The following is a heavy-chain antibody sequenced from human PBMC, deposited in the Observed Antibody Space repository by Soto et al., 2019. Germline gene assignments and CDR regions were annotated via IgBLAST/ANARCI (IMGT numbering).Heavy chain of an antibody. CDR2: IYHSGST. V-gene: IGHV4-30-2*01. CDR1: GGSISRCRYS. CDR3: ASGQQLVRNY. D-gene: IGHD6-13*01. Sequence: QLQLQESGSGLVKPSQTLSLTCAVSGGSISRCRYSWGWLRQPPGKGLEWIGYIYHSGSTYYNPSLKRRVNISVDRSKNQFSLKLSSVTAADTAVYYCASGQQLVRNYWGQGTLVTVSS. J-gene: IGHJ4*02.